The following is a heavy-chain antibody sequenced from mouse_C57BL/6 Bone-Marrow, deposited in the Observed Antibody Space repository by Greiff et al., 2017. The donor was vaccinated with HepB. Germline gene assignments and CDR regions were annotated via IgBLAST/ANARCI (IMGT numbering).Heavy chain of an antibody. CDR1: GYTFTEYT. J-gene: IGHJ4*01. D-gene: IGHD1-1*01. V-gene: IGHV1-62-2*01. CDR2: FYPGSGSI. Sequence: VQLQQSGAELVKPGASVKLSCKASGYTFTEYTIHWVKQRSGQGLEWIGWFYPGSGSIKYNEKFKDKATLTADKSSSTVYMELSRLTSEDSAVYFCARHEDPHYYGSRYYAMDYWGQGTSVTVSS. CDR3: ARHEDPHYYGSRYYAMDY.